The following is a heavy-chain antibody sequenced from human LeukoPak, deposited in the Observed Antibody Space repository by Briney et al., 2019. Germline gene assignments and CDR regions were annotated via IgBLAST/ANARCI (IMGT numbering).Heavy chain of an antibody. V-gene: IGHV3-21*01. D-gene: IGHD5-12*01. CDR2: ISSSSSYI. CDR3: ARSGSGYLRYYFDY. Sequence: PGGSLRLSCAASGFTFSSYSMNWVRQAPGKGLEWVSSISSSSSYIYYADSVKGRFTISRDNAKNSLYLQMNSLRAEDTAVYYCARSGSGYLRYYFDYWGQGTLVTVSS. J-gene: IGHJ4*02. CDR1: GFTFSSYS.